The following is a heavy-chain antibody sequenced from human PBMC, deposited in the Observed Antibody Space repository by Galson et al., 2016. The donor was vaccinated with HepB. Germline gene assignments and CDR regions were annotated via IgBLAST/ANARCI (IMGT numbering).Heavy chain of an antibody. CDR3: ARAPRVGEFDY. CDR2: VWYEGSNK. Sequence: RSLRLSCAASGFTFTSYGMHWVRQAPGKGLEWVAVVWYEGSNKYYADSVKGRFTISRDNSKNMLYLQMDSLRLEDTAIYYCARAPRVGEFDYWGQGTLVTVSS. V-gene: IGHV3-33*01. CDR1: GFTFTSYG. D-gene: IGHD3-10*01. J-gene: IGHJ4*02.